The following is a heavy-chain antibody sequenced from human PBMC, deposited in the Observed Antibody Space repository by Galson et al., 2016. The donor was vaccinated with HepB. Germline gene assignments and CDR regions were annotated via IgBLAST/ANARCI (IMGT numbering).Heavy chain of an antibody. V-gene: IGHV1-8*01. CDR3: ARKQVLDS. Sequence: SVKVSCKASGYLFTNYDINWVRQTPGQGLEWMGSIIPNSGHTNYAQKFQGRVTMTRDTSMNTAYMELTNLTSADSAVYYCARKQVLDSWGQGTQVTVSS. CDR1: GYLFTNYD. CDR2: IIPNSGHT. D-gene: IGHD3-3*01. J-gene: IGHJ4*02.